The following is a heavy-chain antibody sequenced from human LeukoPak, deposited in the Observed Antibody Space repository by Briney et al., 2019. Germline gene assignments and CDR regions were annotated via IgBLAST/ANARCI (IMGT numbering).Heavy chain of an antibody. D-gene: IGHD2-21*02. CDR2: TYYRSKWYN. V-gene: IGHV6-1*01. Sequence: PSQTLSLTCAISGDSVSSNSAAWNWIRQSPSRGLEWLGRTYYRSKWYNDYAVPVKSRITINPDTSKNQFSLQLNSVTAADTAVYFCARVSPGGDCYSGCGFDIWGQGTMVTVSS. CDR3: ARVSPGGDCYSGCGFDI. J-gene: IGHJ3*02. CDR1: GDSVSSNSAA.